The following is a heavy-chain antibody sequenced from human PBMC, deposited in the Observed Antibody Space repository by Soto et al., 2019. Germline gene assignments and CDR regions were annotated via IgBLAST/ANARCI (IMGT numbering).Heavy chain of an antibody. J-gene: IGHJ4*02. D-gene: IGHD5-12*01. V-gene: IGHV4-59*01. CDR3: ARNRDGYNPYCFDY. Sequence: LXLTFTVSGGSISVYYWTWIRQPPGKGLEWIGYIYYSGSPNYNPSLKSRVTISVDTSKNQFSLKLSSVTAADTAVYYCARNRDGYNPYCFDYWGQGTPVTVSS. CDR1: GGSISVYY. CDR2: IYYSGSP.